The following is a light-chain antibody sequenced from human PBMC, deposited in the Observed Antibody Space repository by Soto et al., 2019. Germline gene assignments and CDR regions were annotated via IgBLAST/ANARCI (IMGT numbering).Light chain of an antibody. V-gene: IGLV1-40*01. CDR1: SSDIGAGYG. CDR2: GNT. J-gene: IGLJ2*01. CDR3: QSYDSSLSGVI. Sequence: QSVLTQPPSVSGAPGQRVTISCTGSSSDIGAGYGVHWYQQIPGTAPRLLIYGNTNRPSGVPDRFSGSQSGTSASLAITGLQAGDEADYYCQSYDSSLSGVIFGGGTKLTVL.